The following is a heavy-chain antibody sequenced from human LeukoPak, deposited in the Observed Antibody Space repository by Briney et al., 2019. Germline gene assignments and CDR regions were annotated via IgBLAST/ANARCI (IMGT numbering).Heavy chain of an antibody. CDR3: ARDGEVAAVHGGGDY. V-gene: IGHV1-46*01. CDR1: GYTFTSYY. CDR2: INPSGGST. J-gene: IGHJ4*02. D-gene: IGHD6-13*01. Sequence: ASVKVSCKASGYTFTSYYMHWVRQAPGQGLEWMGIINPSGGSTSYAQKFQGRVTMTRDTSTSTVYMELSSLRSEDTAVYYCARDGEVAAVHGGGDYWGQGTLVTVSS.